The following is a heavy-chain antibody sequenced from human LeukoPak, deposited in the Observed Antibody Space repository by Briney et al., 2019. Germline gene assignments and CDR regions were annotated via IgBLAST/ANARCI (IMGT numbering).Heavy chain of an antibody. D-gene: IGHD3-22*01. CDR1: GGSISSHY. CDR2: IYYSGST. J-gene: IGHJ4*02. CDR3: SRSPSAYYLALSFDY. Sequence: PSETLSLTCTVSGGSISSHYWSWIRQPPGKGLEWIGYIYYSGSTNYNPSLKSRVTISVDTSKNQFSLKLSPVTAADPAVYYLSRSPSAYYLALSFDYWGQGTLVTVSS. V-gene: IGHV4-59*11.